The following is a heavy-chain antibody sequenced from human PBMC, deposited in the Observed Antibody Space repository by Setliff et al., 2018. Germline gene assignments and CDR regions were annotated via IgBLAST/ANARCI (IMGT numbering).Heavy chain of an antibody. Sequence: SETLSLTCTVYGGSFSDYYWGWIRQSPGKRPEWIAEINQSGNTNYNPSLNSQVSVSVDTPTNQFSLKVFSVTAADTAVYYCRFWSSYYKNDYWAQGTLVTVS. D-gene: IGHD3-3*01. CDR2: INQSGNT. CDR3: RFWSSYYKNDY. CDR1: GGSFSDYY. V-gene: IGHV4-34*01. J-gene: IGHJ4*02.